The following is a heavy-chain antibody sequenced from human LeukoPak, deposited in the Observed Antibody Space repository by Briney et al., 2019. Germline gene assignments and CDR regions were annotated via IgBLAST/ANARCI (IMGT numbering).Heavy chain of an antibody. V-gene: IGHV3-30*02. Sequence: PGGSLRLSCAASGFTFSSYGMHWVRQAPGKRLEWVAFIRYDGSNKYYADSVKGRFTISRDNSKNTLYLQMNSLRAEDTAVYYCAKEGVRGVISFFDYWGQGTLVTVSS. J-gene: IGHJ4*02. CDR1: GFTFSSYG. CDR3: AKEGVRGVISFFDY. CDR2: IRYDGSNK. D-gene: IGHD3-10*01.